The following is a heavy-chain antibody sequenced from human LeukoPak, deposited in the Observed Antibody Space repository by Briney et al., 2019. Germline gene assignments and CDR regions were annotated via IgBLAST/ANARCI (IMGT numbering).Heavy chain of an antibody. CDR1: GYSISSGYY. CDR2: IYQSGNS. V-gene: IGHV4-38-2*02. J-gene: IGHJ4*02. CDR3: ARLVLSSGFDY. D-gene: IGHD3-10*01. Sequence: PSETLSLTCTVSGYSISSGYYWGWIRQSPGKGLEWIGSIYQSGNSYYNPSPKSRVTISLDTSKNQLSLKLSSVTAADTAVYYCARLVLSSGFDYWGQGTLVTVSS.